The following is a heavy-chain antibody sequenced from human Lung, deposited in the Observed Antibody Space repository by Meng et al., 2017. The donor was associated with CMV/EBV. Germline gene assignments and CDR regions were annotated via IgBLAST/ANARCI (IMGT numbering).Heavy chain of an antibody. D-gene: IGHD6-6*01. V-gene: IGHV1-18*01. CDR3: ANQEYSSSRNRKNWFDP. J-gene: IGHJ5*02. Sequence: SXXVSXXVSGYTLTKYGISWVRQAPGQGLEWMGWISGYNGNTNYAQKFQGRVTITTDTSTSTAYMELRSLRSDDTAVYYCANQEYSSSRNRKNWFDPWGQGTXVTVSS. CDR1: GYTLTKYG. CDR2: ISGYNGNT.